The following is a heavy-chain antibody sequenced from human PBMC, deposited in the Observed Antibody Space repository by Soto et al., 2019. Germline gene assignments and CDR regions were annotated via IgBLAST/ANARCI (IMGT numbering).Heavy chain of an antibody. CDR1: GFTFSSYA. CDR2: ISGSGGST. V-gene: IGHV3-23*01. J-gene: IGHJ6*03. Sequence: GGSLRLSCAASGFTFSSYAMSWVRQAPGKGLEWVSAISGSGGSTYYADSVKGRFTISRDNSKNTLYLQMNSLRAEDTAVYYCARAFQNRKSPWIAAQDYYYMDVWGKGTTVTVSS. CDR3: ARAFQNRKSPWIAAQDYYYMDV. D-gene: IGHD6-13*01.